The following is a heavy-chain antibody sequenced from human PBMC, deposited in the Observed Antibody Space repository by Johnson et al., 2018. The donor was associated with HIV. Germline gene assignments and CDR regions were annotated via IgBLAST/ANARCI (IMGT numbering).Heavy chain of an antibody. Sequence: VQLVESGGGLVQPGGSLRLSCAASGFTFSSYWMSWVRQAPGKGLEWVANIKQDGSEQYYVDSVKGRFTISSENAQNSLYLQMNSLRAEDTAVYSCARPLLLWFGETYDAFDIWGQGTMVTVSS. CDR1: GFTFSSYW. V-gene: IGHV3-7*01. J-gene: IGHJ3*02. CDR3: ARPLLLWFGETYDAFDI. CDR2: IKQDGSEQ. D-gene: IGHD3-10*01.